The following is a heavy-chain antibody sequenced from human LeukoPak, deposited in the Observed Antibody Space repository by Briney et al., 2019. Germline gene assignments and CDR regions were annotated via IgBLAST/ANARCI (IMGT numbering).Heavy chain of an antibody. J-gene: IGHJ6*03. CDR3: ARHRADTAMVKDYYYYYMDV. V-gene: IGHV5-51*01. CDR2: IYPGDSDT. CDR1: GYSFTSYW. D-gene: IGHD5-18*01. Sequence: GESLKISCKGSGYSFTSYWIGWVRQMPGKGPEWMGIIYPGDSDTRYSPSFQGQVTISADKSISTAYLQWSSLKASDTAMYYCARHRADTAMVKDYYYYYMDVWGKGTTVTVSS.